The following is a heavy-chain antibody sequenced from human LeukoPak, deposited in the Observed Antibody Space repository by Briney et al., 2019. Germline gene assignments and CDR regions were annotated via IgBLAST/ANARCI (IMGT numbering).Heavy chain of an antibody. V-gene: IGHV3-23*01. CDR1: GFTFSDYA. Sequence: GGSLRLSCAVSGFTFSDYAMSWVRQAPGKGLEWVSGISGSGAYSYYADSVKGRFTISRDNSKNTLYMQMNSLRAADTAVYYCARDWFHAIDYWGQGTLVTVSS. D-gene: IGHD2/OR15-2a*01. CDR2: ISGSGAYS. CDR3: ARDWFHAIDY. J-gene: IGHJ4*02.